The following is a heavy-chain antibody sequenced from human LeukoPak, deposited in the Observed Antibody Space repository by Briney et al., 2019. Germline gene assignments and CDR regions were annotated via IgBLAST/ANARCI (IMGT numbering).Heavy chain of an antibody. CDR1: GGSISSYY. Sequence: SETLSLTCTVSGGSISSYYWSWIRQPPGKGLEWIGYIYYSGSTNYNPSLKSRVTISVDTSKNQFSLKLSSVTAADTAVYYCARATIAAAGTGIDYWGQGTLVTVSP. J-gene: IGHJ4*02. D-gene: IGHD6-13*01. V-gene: IGHV4-59*01. CDR3: ARATIAAAGTGIDY. CDR2: IYYSGST.